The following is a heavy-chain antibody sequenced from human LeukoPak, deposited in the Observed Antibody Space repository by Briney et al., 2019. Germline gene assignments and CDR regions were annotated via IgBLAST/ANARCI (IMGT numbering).Heavy chain of an antibody. CDR2: IRSKANSYAT. J-gene: IGHJ6*03. D-gene: IGHD6-6*01. CDR1: GFTFSGPA. V-gene: IGHV3-73*01. Sequence: PGGSLRLSCAASGFTFSGPAMHWVRQASGKGLEWVGRIRSKANSYATAYAASVKGRFTISRDDSKNTAYLQMNSLKTEDTAVYYCTRRSTPQYSSSSYDMDVWGKGTTVTVSS. CDR3: TRRSTPQYSSSSYDMDV.